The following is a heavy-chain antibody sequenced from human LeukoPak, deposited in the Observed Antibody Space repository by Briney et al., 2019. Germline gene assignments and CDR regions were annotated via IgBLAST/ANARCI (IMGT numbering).Heavy chain of an antibody. V-gene: IGHV4-59*01. CDR3: ARGDSSSWHQRGAEYFRH. D-gene: IGHD6-13*01. CDR1: GDSISTYY. CDR2: VYYSGST. Sequence: SETLSLTCTVSGDSISTYYWSWIRQPPGKGLEWIGYVYYSGSTNYNPSLKSRVTISVDTSKNQFSLKLSSVTAADTAVYYCARGDSSSWHQRGAEYFRHWGQGTLVTVSS. J-gene: IGHJ1*01.